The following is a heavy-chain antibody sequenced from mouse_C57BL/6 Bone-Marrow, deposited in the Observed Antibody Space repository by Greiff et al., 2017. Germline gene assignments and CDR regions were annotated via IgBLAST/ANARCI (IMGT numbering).Heavy chain of an antibody. CDR1: GFTFSSYG. CDR2: ISSGGSYT. D-gene: IGHD2-4*01. CDR3: ARRDDYDDYYAMDY. J-gene: IGHJ4*01. Sequence: EVKLVESGGDLVKPGGSLKLSCAASGFTFSSYGMSWVRQTPDKRLEWVATISSGGSYTSYPDSVKGRFTISRDNAKNTLYLQMSSLKSEDTAMYYCARRDDYDDYYAMDYWGQGTSVTVSS. V-gene: IGHV5-6*02.